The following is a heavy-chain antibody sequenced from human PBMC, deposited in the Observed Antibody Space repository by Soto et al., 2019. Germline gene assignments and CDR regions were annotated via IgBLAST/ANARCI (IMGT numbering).Heavy chain of an antibody. V-gene: IGHV3-23*01. Sequence: GGSLRLSCAASGFTFSSYAMSWVRQAPGKGLEWVSAISGSGGSTYYADSVKGRFTISRDNSKNTLYLQMNSLRAEDTAVYYCAKAFDSSGYYFPYGYWGQGTLVTVSS. D-gene: IGHD3-22*01. CDR1: GFTFSSYA. J-gene: IGHJ4*02. CDR3: AKAFDSSGYYFPYGY. CDR2: ISGSGGST.